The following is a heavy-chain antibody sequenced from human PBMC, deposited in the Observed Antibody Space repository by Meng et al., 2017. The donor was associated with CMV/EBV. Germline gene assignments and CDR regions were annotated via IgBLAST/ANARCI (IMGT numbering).Heavy chain of an antibody. D-gene: IGHD6-13*01. J-gene: IGHJ6*02. V-gene: IGHV3-30*04. Sequence: GESLKISCAASGFTFSSYAMHWVRQAPGKGLEWVAVISYDGSNKYYADSVKGRFTISRDNSKNTLYLQMNSLRAEDTAVYYCARDLAPAGDDYYYGMDVWGQGTTVTVSS. CDR1: GFTFSSYA. CDR2: ISYDGSNK. CDR3: ARDLAPAGDDYYYGMDV.